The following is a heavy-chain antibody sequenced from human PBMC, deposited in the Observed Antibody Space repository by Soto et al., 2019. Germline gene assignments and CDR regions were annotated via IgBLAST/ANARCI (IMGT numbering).Heavy chain of an antibody. CDR1: GGTFSSYT. V-gene: IGHV1-69*02. CDR2: IIPILGIA. D-gene: IGHD3-10*01. Sequence: QVQLVQSGAEVKRPGSSVKVSCKASGGTFSSYTISWVRQAPGQGLEWMGRIIPILGIANYAQKFQGRVTITADKSTSTASMELSSLRSEDAAVYYCARYLGFTMVRGVISPYYYYGMDVWGQGTTVTVSS. J-gene: IGHJ6*02. CDR3: ARYLGFTMVRGVISPYYYYGMDV.